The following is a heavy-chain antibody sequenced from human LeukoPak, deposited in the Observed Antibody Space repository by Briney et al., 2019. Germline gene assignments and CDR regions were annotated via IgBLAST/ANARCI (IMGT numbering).Heavy chain of an antibody. J-gene: IGHJ4*02. CDR3: AKDIGSGWSFDY. V-gene: IGHV3-43*02. CDR1: GFTFHNYA. CDR2: IKGNGDTT. Sequence: GGSLRLSCAASGFTFHNYAMHWVRQAPGKGLEWVSLIKGNGDTTYNADSVKGRFTISRDNSKNSLYLQINSLRTEDTASYYCAKDIGSGWSFDYWGQGTLVTVSS. D-gene: IGHD6-19*01.